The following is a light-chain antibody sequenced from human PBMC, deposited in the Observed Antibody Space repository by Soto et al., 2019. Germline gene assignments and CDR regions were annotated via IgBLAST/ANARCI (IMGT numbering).Light chain of an antibody. J-gene: IGKJ1*01. V-gene: IGKV1-27*01. Sequence: DIQMTQSPSSLSASVEDRVTITCRASQGMSNYLAWYQQKPGKVPKLLIYAASTLQSGVPSRFSGSGSGTDFTLTISSLQPEDVATYYCQKYKSAPRTFGQGTKVEIK. CDR2: AAS. CDR3: QKYKSAPRT. CDR1: QGMSNY.